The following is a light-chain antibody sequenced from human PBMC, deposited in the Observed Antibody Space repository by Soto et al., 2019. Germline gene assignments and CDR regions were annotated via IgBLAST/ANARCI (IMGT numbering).Light chain of an antibody. CDR2: GAS. J-gene: IGKJ3*01. V-gene: IGKV3-20*01. CDR1: QSVSNSY. CDR3: QQYGSSPVT. Sequence: EIVLTQSPGTLSLSPGERATLSCRASQSVSNSYLAWYQQKPGQAPRLLIYGASSRAIGIPDRFSGSGSGTDFTLTISRLEPEDFAVYYCQQYGSSPVTFGPGTKVDIK.